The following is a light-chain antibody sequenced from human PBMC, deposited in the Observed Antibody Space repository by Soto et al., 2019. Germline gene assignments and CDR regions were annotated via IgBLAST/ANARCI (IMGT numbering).Light chain of an antibody. CDR2: VAS. V-gene: IGKV1-17*01. CDR1: QGIRNY. J-gene: IGKJ2*01. Sequence: DIQMTQSPSSLSASVGDRVTITCRASQGIRNYLGWYQQKPGKAPKRLINVASSLQSGVTSRFSGSGSGTDFTLTLSSLQPEEFATYYCLQYNSHPNTCGQGTKLEIK. CDR3: LQYNSHPNT.